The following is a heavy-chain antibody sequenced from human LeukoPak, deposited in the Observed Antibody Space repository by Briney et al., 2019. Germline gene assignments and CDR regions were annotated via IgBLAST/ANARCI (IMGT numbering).Heavy chain of an antibody. V-gene: IGHV4-38-2*02. J-gene: IGHJ6*03. Sequence: PSETLSLTCTVSDYSISSGYYWGWIRQPPGKGLEWIGSMYYSGSTYYNPSLKSRVTISVDTSKNQFSLKLSSVTAADTAVYYCARTTEAHSWRTRYYDYYMDVWGKGTTVTVSS. CDR1: DYSISSGYY. D-gene: IGHD6-13*01. CDR3: ARTTEAHSWRTRYYDYYMDV. CDR2: MYYSGST.